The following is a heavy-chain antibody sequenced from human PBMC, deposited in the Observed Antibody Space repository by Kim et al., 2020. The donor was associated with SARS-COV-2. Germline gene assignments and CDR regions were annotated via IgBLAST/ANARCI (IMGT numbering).Heavy chain of an antibody. CDR3: AKDGAGSGTYGYYFDY. D-gene: IGHD1-26*01. J-gene: IGHJ4*02. Sequence: GGSLRLSCAATGFSVSTYAMTWVRQAPGKGLEWVSVIYSGDSSTHYADSVKGRFTITRDNSKNTVYLQMNSLRAEDTAVYYCAKDGAGSGTYGYYFDYWGQGTLVTVSS. V-gene: IGHV3-23*03. CDR2: IYSGDSST. CDR1: GFSVSTYA.